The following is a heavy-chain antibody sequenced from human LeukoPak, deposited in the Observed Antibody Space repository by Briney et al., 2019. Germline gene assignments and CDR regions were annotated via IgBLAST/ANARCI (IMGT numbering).Heavy chain of an antibody. CDR3: ARDRLGDCSSTSCYEALYYYYGMDV. J-gene: IGHJ6*02. CDR1: GYTFTSYG. CDR2: ISAYNGNT. D-gene: IGHD2-2*01. Sequence: ASVKVSCKASGYTFTSYGISWVRQAPGQGLEWMGWISAYNGNTNYAQKLQGRVTMTTDTYTSTGYMTLRSLRSDDTAVYYCARDRLGDCSSTSCYEALYYYYGMDVWGQGTTVTVSS. V-gene: IGHV1-18*01.